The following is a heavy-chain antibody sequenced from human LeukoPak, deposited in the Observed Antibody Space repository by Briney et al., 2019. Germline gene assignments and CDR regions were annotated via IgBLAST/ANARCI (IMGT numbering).Heavy chain of an antibody. CDR3: ATLWELRTAAFDI. V-gene: IGHV1-69-2*01. J-gene: IGHJ3*02. CDR2: VDPEDGET. CDR1: GYTFTDYY. Sequence: ASVKISCKVSGYTFTDYYMHWVQQAPGKGLEWMGLVDPEDGETIYAEKFQGRVTVTADTSTDTAYMELSSLRSEDTAVYYCATLWELRTAAFDIWGQGTMVTVSS. D-gene: IGHD1-26*01.